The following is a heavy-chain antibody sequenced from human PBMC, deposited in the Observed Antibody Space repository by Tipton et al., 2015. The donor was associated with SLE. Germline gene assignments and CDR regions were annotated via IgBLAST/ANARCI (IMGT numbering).Heavy chain of an antibody. Sequence: TLSLTCTVSGGSITSSSYFWGWIRQPPGKGLEWIGNIHYSGSPYYNPSLKSRVTISLDTSNNQFSLKVTSVTAADAAVYYCAREVGGPTTARYPYYYYMDVWGKGTTVTVSS. J-gene: IGHJ6*03. CDR3: AREVGGPTTARYPYYYYMDV. V-gene: IGHV4-39*07. CDR2: IHYSGSP. CDR1: GGSITSSSYF. D-gene: IGHD1-1*01.